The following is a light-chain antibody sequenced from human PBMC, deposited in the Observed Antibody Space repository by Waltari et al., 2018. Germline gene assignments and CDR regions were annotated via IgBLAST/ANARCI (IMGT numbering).Light chain of an antibody. CDR1: QDIVTW. J-gene: IGKJ4*01. CDR3: QQAKQFPLT. Sequence: DIQMTQSPSFVSASVGDRVTITCRASQDIVTWLAWYQQKPGQAPTLLIYATFSLQTGVPARFSGSGSGTDVTLTISGLQPEDSANYYCQQAKQFPLTFGGGTHVEIK. V-gene: IGKV1-12*01. CDR2: ATF.